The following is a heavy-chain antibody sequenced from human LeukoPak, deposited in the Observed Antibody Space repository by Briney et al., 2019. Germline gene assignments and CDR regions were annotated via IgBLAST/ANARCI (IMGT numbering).Heavy chain of an antibody. CDR2: ISWNSGSI. CDR1: GFTFDDYA. Sequence: GRSLRLSCAASGFTFDDYAMHWVRQAPGKGLEWVSGISWNSGSIGYADSVKGRFTISRDNAKNSLYLQMNSLRAEDTALYYCAKDVSSSWYGYYFDYWGQGTLVTVSS. J-gene: IGHJ4*02. D-gene: IGHD6-13*01. CDR3: AKDVSSSWYGYYFDY. V-gene: IGHV3-9*01.